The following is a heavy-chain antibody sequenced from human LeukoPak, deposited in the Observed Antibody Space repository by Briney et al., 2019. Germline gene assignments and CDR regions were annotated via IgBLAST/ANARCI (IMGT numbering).Heavy chain of an antibody. CDR2: IKQDGSEK. D-gene: IGHD3-3*01. V-gene: IGHV3-7*01. J-gene: IGHJ6*03. Sequence: GGSLRLSCAASGFTFSSYWMRWVRQAPGKGLEWVANIKQDGSEKYYVDSVKGRFTISRDNAKNSLYLQMNSLRAEDTAVYYCARVWSGYYYYMDVWGKGTTVTVSS. CDR1: GFTFSSYW. CDR3: ARVWSGYYYYMDV.